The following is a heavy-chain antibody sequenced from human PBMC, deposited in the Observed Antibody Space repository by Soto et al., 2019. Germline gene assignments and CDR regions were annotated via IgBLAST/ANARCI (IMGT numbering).Heavy chain of an antibody. CDR1: GGSISSGGYY. V-gene: IGHV4-31*03. Sequence: QVQLQESGPGLVKPSQTLSLTCTVSGGSISSGGYYWSWIRQHPGKGLEWIGYIYYSGSTYYNPSLKNRVTISVDTSKNQFTLKPSSVTAADTAVYYCAGSYSVSHGGTLRYWGQGTLVTVSS. D-gene: IGHD1-26*01. J-gene: IGHJ4*02. CDR3: AGSYSVSHGGTLRY. CDR2: IYYSGST.